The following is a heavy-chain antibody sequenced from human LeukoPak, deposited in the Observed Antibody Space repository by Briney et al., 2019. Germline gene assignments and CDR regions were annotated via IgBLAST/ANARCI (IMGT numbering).Heavy chain of an antibody. CDR2: INWNGGST. V-gene: IGHV3-20*04. D-gene: IGHD2-2*01. CDR3: ARDRGPTLGSGVPAAAHDAFDI. J-gene: IGHJ3*02. Sequence: GGSLRLSCAASGFTFDDYGMSWVRQAPGKGLEWVSGINWNGGSTGYADSVKGRFTISRDNAKNSLYLQMNSLRAEDTAVYYCARDRGPTLGSGVPAAAHDAFDIWGQGTMVTVSS. CDR1: GFTFDDYG.